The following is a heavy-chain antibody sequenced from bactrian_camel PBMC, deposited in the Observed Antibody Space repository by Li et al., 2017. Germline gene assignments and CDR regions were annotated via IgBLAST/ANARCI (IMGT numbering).Heavy chain of an antibody. Sequence: DVQLVESGGGSVQSGGSLRLSCAASGYTYSSSCMGWVRQAPGKGLEWVSGINSVGDRTYYADSMKGRFTISRDNAKNTLYLQMNSLKTEGTAVYYCAADRATVAVVAGFNCGYRGQGTQVTVS. CDR2: INSVGDRT. V-gene: IGHV3S31*01. CDR3: AADRATVAVVAGFNCGY. J-gene: IGHJ6*01. D-gene: IGHD6*01. CDR1: GYTYSSSC.